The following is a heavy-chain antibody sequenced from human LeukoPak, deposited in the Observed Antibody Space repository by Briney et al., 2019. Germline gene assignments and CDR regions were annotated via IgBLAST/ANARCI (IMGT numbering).Heavy chain of an antibody. Sequence: EASVKVSCKASGYTFTSYYMRWVRQAPGQGLEWMGIINPSGGSTSYAQKFQGRVTMTRGTSTSTVYMELSSLRSEDTAVYYCARDDCSSTSCLYYFDYWGQGTLVTVSS. CDR1: GYTFTSYY. CDR2: INPSGGST. CDR3: ARDDCSSTSCLYYFDY. D-gene: IGHD2-2*01. J-gene: IGHJ4*02. V-gene: IGHV1-46*03.